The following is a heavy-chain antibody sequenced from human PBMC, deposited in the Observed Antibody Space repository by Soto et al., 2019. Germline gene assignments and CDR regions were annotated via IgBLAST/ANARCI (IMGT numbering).Heavy chain of an antibody. CDR2: INSDGSSA. Sequence: PWGSLRLSCSASAFTFSNYWMHWCRQAPGKGLVWVSRINSDGSSASYADSVKGRFTISRDNAKNTLYLQMNSLRAEDTAVYYCARDTLELLYYFDYWGQGTLVTVSS. J-gene: IGHJ4*02. CDR1: AFTFSNYW. V-gene: IGHV3-74*01. CDR3: ARDTLELLYYFDY. D-gene: IGHD1-7*01.